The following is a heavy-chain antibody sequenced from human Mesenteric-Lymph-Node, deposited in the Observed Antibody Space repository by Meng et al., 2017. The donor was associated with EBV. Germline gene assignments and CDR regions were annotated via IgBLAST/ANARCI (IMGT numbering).Heavy chain of an antibody. J-gene: IGHJ2*01. V-gene: IGHV4-61*01. CDR1: GGSFSSGSYY. D-gene: IGHD4-23*01. Sequence: QVQLPESGSGLVKPSRTLSLTCAVSGGSFSSGSYYWSWIRQPPGKGLEWIGYIYYSGSINYNPSLKSRVTISVDTSRNQFSLKLSSVTATDTAVYYCAREGEPDYGGSSDWYFDLWCRGTLVTVSS. CDR2: IYYSGSI. CDR3: AREGEPDYGGSSDWYFDL.